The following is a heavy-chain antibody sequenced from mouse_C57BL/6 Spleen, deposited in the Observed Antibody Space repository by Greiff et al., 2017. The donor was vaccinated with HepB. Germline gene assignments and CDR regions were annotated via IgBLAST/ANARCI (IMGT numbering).Heavy chain of an antibody. CDR1: GYTFTDYY. CDR2: INPNNGGT. CDR3: ARLRRDAMDY. D-gene: IGHD2-12*01. J-gene: IGHJ4*01. Sequence: EVKLQQSGPELVKPGASVKISCKASGYTFTDYYMNWVKQSHGKSLEWIGDINPNNGGTSYNQKFKGKATLTVDKSSSTAYMELRSLTSEDSAVYYCARLRRDAMDYWGQGTSVTVSS. V-gene: IGHV1-26*01.